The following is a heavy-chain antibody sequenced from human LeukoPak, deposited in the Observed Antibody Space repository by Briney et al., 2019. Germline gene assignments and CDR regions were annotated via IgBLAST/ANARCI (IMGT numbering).Heavy chain of an antibody. CDR2: ISSSSSYI. V-gene: IGHV3-21*01. D-gene: IGHD2-15*01. CDR1: GLTFSSYT. J-gene: IGHJ6*02. CDR3: ARDPTPRYCSGGSCYTHYGMDV. Sequence: GGSLRLSCAASGLTFSSYTMNWVRQAPGKGLEWVSSISSSSSYIYYADSVKGRLTISRDNAKNSLYLQMNSLRAEDTAVYYCARDPTPRYCSGGSCYTHYGMDVWGQGTLVTVSS.